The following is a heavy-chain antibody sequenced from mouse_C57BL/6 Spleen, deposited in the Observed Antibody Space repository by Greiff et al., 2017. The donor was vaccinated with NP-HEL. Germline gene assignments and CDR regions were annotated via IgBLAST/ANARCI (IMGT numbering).Heavy chain of an antibody. V-gene: IGHV6-3*01. CDR1: GFTFSNYW. CDR2: IRLKSDNYAT. D-gene: IGHD1-1*01. J-gene: IGHJ1*03. Sequence: EVQLVESGGGLVQPGGSMKLSCVASGFTFSNYWMNWVRQSPEKGLEWVAQIRLKSDNYATHYAESVKGRFTISRDDSKSSVYLQMNNLRAEDTGIYYCTGGYGSPWYFDVWGTGTTVTVSS. CDR3: TGGYGSPWYFDV.